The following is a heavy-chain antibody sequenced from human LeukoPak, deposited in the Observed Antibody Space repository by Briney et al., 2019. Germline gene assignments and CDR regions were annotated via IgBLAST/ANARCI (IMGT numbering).Heavy chain of an antibody. D-gene: IGHD1-26*01. Sequence: GRSLRLSCAASGFTFSSYAMHWVRQAPGKGLEWVAVISYDGSNKYYADSVKGRFTISRDNSKNTLYLQMNGLRAEVTAVYYCARDLGEKWELHNWYFDLWGRGTLVTVSS. J-gene: IGHJ2*01. CDR2: ISYDGSNK. CDR1: GFTFSSYA. V-gene: IGHV3-30-3*01. CDR3: ARDLGEKWELHNWYFDL.